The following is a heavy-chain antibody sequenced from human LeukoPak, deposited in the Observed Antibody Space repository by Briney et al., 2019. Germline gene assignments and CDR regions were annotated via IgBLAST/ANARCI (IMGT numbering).Heavy chain of an antibody. J-gene: IGHJ4*02. CDR3: ARVPYSTGAFDY. Sequence: PGRSLRLSCAASGFPFSNYGMNWVRQAPGKGPEWVAIISYDESNKDYADSVKGRFTISRDNSKNTLYLQMNSLRPEDTAVYYCARVPYSTGAFDYWGQGTLVTVSS. D-gene: IGHD6-19*01. CDR2: ISYDESNK. CDR1: GFPFSNYG. V-gene: IGHV3-30*03.